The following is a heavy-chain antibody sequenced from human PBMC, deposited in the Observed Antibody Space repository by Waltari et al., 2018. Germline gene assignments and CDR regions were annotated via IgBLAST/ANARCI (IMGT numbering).Heavy chain of an antibody. CDR3: ARDRIMLVVAADYGMDV. J-gene: IGHJ6*02. Sequence: QVQLVESGGGVVQPGKSLRLSCAASGFTFSSFGLPWVRQAPGKGLEWVAVIRYDGSYKYYADSVQGRFTISRDNSKNTVFLQMNSLRAEDTAVYYCARDRIMLVVAADYGMDVWGQGTTVTVSS. CDR2: IRYDGSYK. CDR1: GFTFSSFG. D-gene: IGHD2-15*01. V-gene: IGHV3-33*01.